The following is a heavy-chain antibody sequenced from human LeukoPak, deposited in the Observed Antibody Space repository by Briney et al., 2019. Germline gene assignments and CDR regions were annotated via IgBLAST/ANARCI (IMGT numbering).Heavy chain of an antibody. CDR1: GFTFSSYD. Sequence: GGSLRLSCVASGFTFSSYDMHWVRQVEGERLEWVYTVGTALDTFYPDSVKGRFTVSRENDKNSVYLHMNSLRAGDTAVYYCVRGDSTGWRYWYFDRWGRGTLVTVSS. CDR3: VRGDSTGWRYWYFDR. D-gene: IGHD6-19*01. J-gene: IGHJ2*01. V-gene: IGHV3-13*01. CDR2: VGTALDT.